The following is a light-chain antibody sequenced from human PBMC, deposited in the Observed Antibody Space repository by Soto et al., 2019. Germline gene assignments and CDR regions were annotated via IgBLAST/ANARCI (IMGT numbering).Light chain of an antibody. Sequence: QSALTQPPSASGSPGQSVTISCTGTSSDVGGYNFVSWYQQHPGKAPKVMIYEVSNRPLGVSDRFSGSKSGNTASLSISGLQAEDEADYFCSSYTSTNTVLFGGGTKVTVL. CDR1: SSDVGGYNF. CDR2: EVS. V-gene: IGLV2-14*01. CDR3: SSYTSTNTVL. J-gene: IGLJ2*01.